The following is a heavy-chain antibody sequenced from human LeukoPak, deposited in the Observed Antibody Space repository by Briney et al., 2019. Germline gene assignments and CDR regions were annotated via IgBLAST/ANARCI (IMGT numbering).Heavy chain of an antibody. D-gene: IGHD6-13*01. CDR3: ARLLNDSSSWYDY. CDR2: INHSGST. CDR1: GGSFSGYY. V-gene: IGHV4-34*01. J-gene: IGHJ4*02. Sequence: SETLSLTCAVYGGSFSGYYWSWIRQPPGKGLEWIGEINHSGSTNYNPSLKSRVTTSVDTSKNQFSLKLSSVTAADTAVYYCARLLNDSSSWYDYWGQGTLVTVSS.